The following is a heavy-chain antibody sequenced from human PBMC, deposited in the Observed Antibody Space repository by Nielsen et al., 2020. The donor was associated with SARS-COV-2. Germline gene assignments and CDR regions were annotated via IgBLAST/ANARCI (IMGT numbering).Heavy chain of an antibody. D-gene: IGHD6-6*01. J-gene: IGHJ6*02. V-gene: IGHV4-39*01. CDR3: AKKLSIDYYYGMDV. Sequence: SETLSLTCAVYGGSFSGYYWGWIRQPPGKGLEWIGSIYYSGSTYYNPSLKSRVTISVDTSKNQFSLKLSSVTAADTAVYYCAKKLSIDYYYGMDVWGQGTTVTVSS. CDR2: IYYSGST. CDR1: GGSFSGYY.